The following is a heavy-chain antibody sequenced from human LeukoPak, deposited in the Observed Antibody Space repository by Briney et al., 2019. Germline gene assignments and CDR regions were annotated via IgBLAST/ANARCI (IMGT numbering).Heavy chain of an antibody. CDR1: GFTFSSYA. CDR2: LKQDGSDK. D-gene: IGHD3-10*01. J-gene: IGHJ3*02. Sequence: QSGGSLRLSCAASGFTFSSYAMSWVRQPPGKGLEWVANLKQDGSDKNFLASVKGRFIVFRDNAKNSFYLQMNNLRAEDTAVYYCARGSESWFGVKEAFDIWGLGTLVAVSS. CDR3: ARGSESWFGVKEAFDI. V-gene: IGHV3-7*01.